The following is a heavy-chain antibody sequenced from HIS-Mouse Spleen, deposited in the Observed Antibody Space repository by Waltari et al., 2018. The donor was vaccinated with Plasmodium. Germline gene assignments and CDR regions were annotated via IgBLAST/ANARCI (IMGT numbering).Heavy chain of an antibody. J-gene: IGHJ4*02. CDR3: ASKGIAAAGTHY. D-gene: IGHD6-13*01. CDR2: WNPNRGTT. CDR1: GYTFTSDD. Sequence: QVQLVQSGAEVKKPGASVKVSCKASGYTFTSDDINWVRQDTGQGLEWMGWWNPNRGTTGYAQKFKGRVTSTRNTCICTAYMELSSLRSEDTAVYYWASKGIAAAGTHYWGQGTLVTVSS. V-gene: IGHV1-8*01.